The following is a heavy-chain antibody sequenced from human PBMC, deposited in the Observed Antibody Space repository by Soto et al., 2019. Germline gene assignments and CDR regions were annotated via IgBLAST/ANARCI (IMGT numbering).Heavy chain of an antibody. CDR3: ARGYHYYYYYMDV. CDR1: GVSFSGYY. V-gene: IGHV4-34*01. J-gene: IGHJ6*03. Sequence: QVQLQQWGAGLLKPSETLSLTCAVYGVSFSGYYWSWIRQPPGKGLEWIGEINHSGSTNYNPSLKSRVTISVDTSKNQCSLKLSSVTAADTAVYYCARGYHYYYYYMDVWGKGTTVTVSS. CDR2: INHSGST.